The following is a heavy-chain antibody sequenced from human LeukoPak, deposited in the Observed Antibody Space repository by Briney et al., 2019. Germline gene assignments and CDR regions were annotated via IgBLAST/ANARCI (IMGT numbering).Heavy chain of an antibody. Sequence: GGSLRLSCAASGFTFSSYSMNWVRQAPGKGLEWVSSISSSSSYIYYADSVKGRFTISRDNAKNSLYLQMNSLRAEDTAVYYCASLAAADGTYYFDYWGQGPLVTVSS. CDR3: ASLAAADGTYYFDY. V-gene: IGHV3-21*01. D-gene: IGHD6-13*01. CDR1: GFTFSSYS. J-gene: IGHJ4*02. CDR2: ISSSSSYI.